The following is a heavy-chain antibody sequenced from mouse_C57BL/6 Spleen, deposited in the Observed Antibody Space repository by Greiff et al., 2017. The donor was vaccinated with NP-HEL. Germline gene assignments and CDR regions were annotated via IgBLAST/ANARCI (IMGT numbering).Heavy chain of an antibody. CDR3: AREYYGSRKAWFAY. CDR1: GFSLTSYA. CDR2: IWTGGGT. V-gene: IGHV2-9-1*01. J-gene: IGHJ3*01. D-gene: IGHD1-1*01. Sequence: VQLQQSGPGLVAPSQSLSITCTVSGFSLTSYAISWVRQPPGKGLEWLGVIWTGGGTNYNSALKSRLSISKDNSKSQVFLKMNSLQTDDTARYYCAREYYGSRKAWFAYWGQGTLVTVSA.